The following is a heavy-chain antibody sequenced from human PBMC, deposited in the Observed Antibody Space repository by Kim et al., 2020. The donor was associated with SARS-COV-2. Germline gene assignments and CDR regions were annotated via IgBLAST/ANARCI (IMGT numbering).Heavy chain of an antibody. CDR2: INPKSGVT. Sequence: ASVKVSCSASGYTFTGYFMHWVRQAPGQGLEWMGRINPKSGVTNYAQKFQGRVTMTRDTSISTANMELSSLRSDDTAVYYCATMTGDRSYWYFEFWGRGTLVTVSS. J-gene: IGHJ2*01. V-gene: IGHV1-2*06. CDR3: ATMTGDRSYWYFEF. D-gene: IGHD7-27*01. CDR1: GYTFTGYF.